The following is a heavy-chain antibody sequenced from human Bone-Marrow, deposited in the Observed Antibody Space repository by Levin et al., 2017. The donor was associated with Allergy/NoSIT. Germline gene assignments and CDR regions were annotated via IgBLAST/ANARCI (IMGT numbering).Heavy chain of an antibody. D-gene: IGHD3-3*01. CDR3: ARGRGNYDFWSGSSAYMDV. J-gene: IGHJ6*02. V-gene: IGHV4-34*01. Sequence: SQTLSLTCAVYGGSFSGYYWSWIRQPPGKGLEWIGEINHSGSTNYNPSLKSRVTISVDTSKNQFSLKLSSVTAADTAVYYCARGRGNYDFWSGSSAYMDVWGQGTTVTVSS. CDR1: GGSFSGYY. CDR2: INHSGST.